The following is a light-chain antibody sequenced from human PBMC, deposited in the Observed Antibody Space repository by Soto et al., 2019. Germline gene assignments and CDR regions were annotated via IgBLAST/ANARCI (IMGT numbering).Light chain of an antibody. CDR2: KVS. V-gene: IGKV2-30*02. Sequence: DVVMRQAPLSLTVTLGQQASISCRSNQSLVHSDGIAYFSWFQQRPGRSPRRLIYKVSNRDSGVPARFSGSGSGTDFALKISRVEAEDVGVYYCMQGTHWPITFGQGTRLEI. CDR1: QSLVHSDGIAY. CDR3: MQGTHWPIT. J-gene: IGKJ5*01.